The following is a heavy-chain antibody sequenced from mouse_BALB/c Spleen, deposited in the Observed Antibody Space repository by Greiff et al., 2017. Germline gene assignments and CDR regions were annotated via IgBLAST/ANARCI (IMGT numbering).Heavy chain of an antibody. CDR2: IDPANGNT. CDR3: AIRAYDYVGPWFAY. Sequence: EVQLQQSGAELVKPGASVKLSCTASGFNINDTYMHWVKQRPEQGLEWIGRIDPANGNTKYDPKFQGKATITADTSSNTAYLQLSSLTSEDTAVYYCAIRAYDYVGPWFAYWGQGTLVTVSA. V-gene: IGHV14-3*02. J-gene: IGHJ3*01. CDR1: GFNINDTY. D-gene: IGHD2-4*01.